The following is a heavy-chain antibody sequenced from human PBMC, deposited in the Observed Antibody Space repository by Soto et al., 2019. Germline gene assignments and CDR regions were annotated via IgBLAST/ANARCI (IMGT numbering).Heavy chain of an antibody. CDR3: ARQRNGGADP. D-gene: IGHD2-21*01. CDR2: ICYSGNT. Sequence: QVQLQESGPGLVKPSQTLSLTCTVSGGSIRSAGYCWTWIRQHPGKGLEWIGYICYSGNTYYNSSLKSRVTISVDTSNNQFSLRLSSVTAADTGVYYCARQRNGGADPWGQGTLVTVSS. J-gene: IGHJ5*02. V-gene: IGHV4-31*03. CDR1: GGSIRSAGYC.